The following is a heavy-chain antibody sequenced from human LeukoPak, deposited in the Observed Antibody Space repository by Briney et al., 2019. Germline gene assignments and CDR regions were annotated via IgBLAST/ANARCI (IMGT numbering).Heavy chain of an antibody. CDR3: AKPVLQLLGLVPNDAFNI. CDR2: ISSSGGTT. J-gene: IGHJ3*02. V-gene: IGHV3-23*01. CDR1: GFTFSSYA. D-gene: IGHD6-19*01. Sequence: GASLRLSCAASGFTFSSYAMSWVRQAPGKGLEWVSAISSSGGTTYYADSVKGRFTISRDNAKNTLYLQMNSLRAEDTAVYYCAKPVLQLLGLVPNDAFNIWGQGTMVTVSS.